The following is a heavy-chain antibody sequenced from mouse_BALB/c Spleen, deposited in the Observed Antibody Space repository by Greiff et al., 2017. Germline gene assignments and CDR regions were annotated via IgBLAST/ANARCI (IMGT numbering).Heavy chain of an antibody. CDR2: INPSTGYT. D-gene: IGHD2-10*02. CDR1: GYTFTSYW. V-gene: IGHV1-7*01. J-gene: IGHJ1*01. Sequence: VKLMESGAELAKPGASVKMSCKASGYTFTSYWMHWVKQRPGQGLEWIGYINPSTGYTEYNQKFKDKATLTADKSSSTAYMQLSSLTSEDSAVYYCAYGNYEGYFDVWGAGTTVTVSS. CDR3: AYGNYEGYFDV.